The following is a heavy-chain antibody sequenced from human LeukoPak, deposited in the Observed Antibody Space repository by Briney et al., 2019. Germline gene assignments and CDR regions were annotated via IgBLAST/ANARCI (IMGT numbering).Heavy chain of an antibody. V-gene: IGHV3-66*01. D-gene: IGHD6-6*01. CDR1: GFTVSSNY. Sequence: GGSLRLSCAASGFTVSSNYMSWVRQAPGKGLEWVSVIYSGGSTYYADSVKGRFTISRDNSKNTLYLQMNSLRAEDTAVYYCARDRPSPYYYYGMDVWGQGTTVTVSS. CDR2: IYSGGST. J-gene: IGHJ6*02. CDR3: ARDRPSPYYYYGMDV.